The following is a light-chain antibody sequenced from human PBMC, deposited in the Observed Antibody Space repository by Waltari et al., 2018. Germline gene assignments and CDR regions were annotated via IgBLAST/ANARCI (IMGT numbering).Light chain of an antibody. CDR1: NNNVGYEG. J-gene: IGLJ3*02. Sequence: QAGLTQPPSVSKGLRQTATLTCTGNNNNVGYEGATWLQQHQGHPPKLLCYRNNNRPAGLSERFSASRAGSTASLTISGLQTEDEADYYCSAWDSSLSAWVFCGGTKLTVL. CDR3: SAWDSSLSAWV. CDR2: RNN. V-gene: IGLV10-54*04.